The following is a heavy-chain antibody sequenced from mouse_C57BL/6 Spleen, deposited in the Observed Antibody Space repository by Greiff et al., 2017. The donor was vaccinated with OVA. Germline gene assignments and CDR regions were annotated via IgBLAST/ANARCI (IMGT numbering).Heavy chain of an antibody. Sequence: QVQLQQPGAELVKPGASVKLSCKASGYTFTSYRMQWVKQRPGQGLEWIGEIDPSDSYTNYNQKFKGKATLTVDTSSSTAYMQLSSLTSEDSAVYYCARERSYDEAYWGQGTLVTVSA. V-gene: IGHV1-50*01. D-gene: IGHD2-12*01. CDR3: ARERSYDEAY. CDR2: IDPSDSYT. CDR1: GYTFTSYR. J-gene: IGHJ3*01.